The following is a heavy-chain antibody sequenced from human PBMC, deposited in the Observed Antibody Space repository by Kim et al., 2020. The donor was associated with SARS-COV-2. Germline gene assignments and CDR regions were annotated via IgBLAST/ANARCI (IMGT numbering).Heavy chain of an antibody. CDR1: GGSISSYY. J-gene: IGHJ4*02. D-gene: IGHD3-22*01. CDR3: ARHMPVGDYYDSSGYSIDY. V-gene: IGHV4-59*08. Sequence: SETLSLTCTVSGGSISSYYWSWIRQPPGKGLEWIGYIYYSGSTNYNPSLKSRVTISVDTSKNQFSLKLSSVTAADTAVYYCARHMPVGDYYDSSGYSIDYWGQGTLVTVSS. CDR2: IYYSGST.